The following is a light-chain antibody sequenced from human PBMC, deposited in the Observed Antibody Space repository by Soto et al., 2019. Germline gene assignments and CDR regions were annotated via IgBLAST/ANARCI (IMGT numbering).Light chain of an antibody. J-gene: IGLJ3*02. CDR2: AVT. V-gene: IGLV2-14*01. CDR3: TTCSPSITLL. CDR1: SSDIVCYNY. Sequence: QSALTQPAYVAGSPGQSITISCTGTSSDIVCYNYVSWYQQHPGKAPKLIIYAVTNLPSGVSHRFSGSKSGNTASLNISGLQSEDVADYYCTTCSPSITLLFGAGTQLTV.